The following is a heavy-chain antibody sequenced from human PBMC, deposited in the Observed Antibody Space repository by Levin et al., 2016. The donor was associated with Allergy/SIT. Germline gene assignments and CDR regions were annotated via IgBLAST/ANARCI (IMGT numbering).Heavy chain of an antibody. J-gene: IGHJ3*01. CDR1: GDTFGIST. V-gene: IGHV1-69*08. CDR3: ATAGTIGGDILDF. CDR2: IIPILGTI. D-gene: IGHD3-16*01. Sequence: SVKVSCKTSGDTFGISTINWVRQTPGQGLEWMGRIIPILGTIDYAQKFQGRVTITADKSASTAYMELSSLRSEDTAVYYCATAGTIGGDILDFWGQVTMLTVSS.